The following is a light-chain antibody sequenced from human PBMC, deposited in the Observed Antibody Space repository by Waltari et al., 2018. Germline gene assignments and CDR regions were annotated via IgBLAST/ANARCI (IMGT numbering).Light chain of an antibody. CDR3: QQYHEWPPLA. V-gene: IGKV3-15*01. CDR1: HNVRNK. CDR2: GAS. Sequence: EIVVTQSPATLSVSPGERATLFCRASHNVRNKLAWYQQKLGQAPRLLIYGASIRTTDFPTRFSGRGSETEFALTITNVQPEDFAIYYCQQYHEWPPLAFGQGTRLEI. J-gene: IGKJ5*01.